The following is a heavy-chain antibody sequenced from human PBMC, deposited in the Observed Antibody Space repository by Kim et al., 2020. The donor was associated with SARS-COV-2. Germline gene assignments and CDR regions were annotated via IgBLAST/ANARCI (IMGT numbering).Heavy chain of an antibody. CDR2: GGAT. Sequence: GGATTHAQNFQGRVTMTRDTSTSTAYMELSSLTSDDTAMYYCARDLEGFDYWGQGALVTVSS. D-gene: IGHD1-1*01. V-gene: IGHV1-46*01. J-gene: IGHJ4*02. CDR3: ARDLEGFDY.